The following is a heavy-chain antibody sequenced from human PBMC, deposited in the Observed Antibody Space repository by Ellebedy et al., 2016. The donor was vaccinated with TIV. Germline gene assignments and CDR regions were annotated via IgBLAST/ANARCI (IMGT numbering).Heavy chain of an antibody. D-gene: IGHD2-2*01. Sequence: SETLSLTXGVYGGSFSGYYWSWIRQPPEKGLEWIGEINHSGRTDYSPSLKSRVTISIDTSKNQMSLKLTSVTAADTAVYYCARVGGYCESISCLGVAWFDPWGQGTLVTVSS. CDR2: INHSGRT. CDR3: ARVGGYCESISCLGVAWFDP. V-gene: IGHV4-34*01. CDR1: GGSFSGYY. J-gene: IGHJ5*02.